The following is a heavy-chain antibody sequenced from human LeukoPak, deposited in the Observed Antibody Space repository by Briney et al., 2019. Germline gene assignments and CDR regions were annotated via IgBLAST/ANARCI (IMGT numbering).Heavy chain of an antibody. CDR2: ICHIGTT. D-gene: IGHD4-23*01. V-gene: IGHV4-38-2*01. CDR3: ATTTVVTRDFDY. CDR1: GYSIRSAYY. J-gene: IGHJ4*02. Sequence: SETLSLTCAVSGYSIRSAYYWGWIRQPPGKGLEWIGSICHIGTTYYNPSLKSRVTISLNTSKSQFSLKLTSVTAADTAVYYCATTTVVTRDFDYWGQGTLVTVSS.